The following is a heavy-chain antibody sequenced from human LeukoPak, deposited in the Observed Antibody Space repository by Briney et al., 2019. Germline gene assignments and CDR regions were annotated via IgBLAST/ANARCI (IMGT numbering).Heavy chain of an antibody. Sequence: GGSLRLSCAASGFTFTNYWMSWVRQAPGKGLEWVASIKQDASDKYYVDSVKGRFTISRDNAKNSLLLQMISLRAEDTALYYCVRDPVDYWGQGILVTVSS. J-gene: IGHJ4*02. CDR1: GFTFTNYW. CDR3: VRDPVDY. CDR2: IKQDASDK. V-gene: IGHV3-7*01.